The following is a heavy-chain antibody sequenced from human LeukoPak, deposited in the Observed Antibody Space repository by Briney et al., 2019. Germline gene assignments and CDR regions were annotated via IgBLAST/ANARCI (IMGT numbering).Heavy chain of an antibody. CDR1: GYTFTGYY. J-gene: IGHJ4*02. CDR3: ARDNRDYGDPLLFHSDY. CDR2: INPNSGGT. Sequence: ASVKVSCKASGYTFTGYYMHWVRQAPGQGLEWMGWINPNSGGTNYAQKFQGRVTMTRDTSISTAYMELSRLRSDDTAVYYCARDNRDYGDPLLFHSDYWGQGTLVTVSS. V-gene: IGHV1-2*02. D-gene: IGHD4-17*01.